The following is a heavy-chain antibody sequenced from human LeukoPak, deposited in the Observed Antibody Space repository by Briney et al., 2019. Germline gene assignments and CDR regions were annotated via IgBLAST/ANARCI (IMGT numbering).Heavy chain of an antibody. CDR2: ISWNSGSI. D-gene: IGHD1-26*01. J-gene: IGHJ1*01. CDR3: AKGGSSAFYFQH. CDR1: GFTFDDYA. V-gene: IGHV3-9*01. Sequence: VQPGRSLRLSCAASGFTFDDYAMHWVRQAPGKGLEWVSGISWNSGSIGYADSMKGRFTISRDNAKNSLYLQMNSLRAEDTALYYCAKGGSSAFYFQHWGQGTLVTVSS.